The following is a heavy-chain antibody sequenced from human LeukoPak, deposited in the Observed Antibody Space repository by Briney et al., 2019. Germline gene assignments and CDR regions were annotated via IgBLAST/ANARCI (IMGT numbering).Heavy chain of an antibody. CDR2: MYYSGST. V-gene: IGHV4-39*07. CDR1: GGSISSSSYY. J-gene: IGHJ5*02. Sequence: PSETLSLTCSVSGGSISSSSYYWGWIRQPPGKGLEWIGSMYYSGSTYYNPSLKSRVTISVDTSKNQFSLKLSSVTAADTAVYYCARGRTPYYDFWSGYRTTHNWFDPWGQGSLVTVSS. D-gene: IGHD3-3*01. CDR3: ARGRTPYYDFWSGYRTTHNWFDP.